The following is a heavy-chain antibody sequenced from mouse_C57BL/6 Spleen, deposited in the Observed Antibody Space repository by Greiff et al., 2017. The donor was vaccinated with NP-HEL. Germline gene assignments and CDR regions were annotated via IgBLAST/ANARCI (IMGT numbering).Heavy chain of an antibody. CDR2: ISYDGSN. V-gene: IGHV3-6*01. J-gene: IGHJ3*01. CDR1: GYSITSGYY. Sequence: DVKLQESGPGLVKPSQSLSLTCSVTGYSITSGYYWNWIRQFPGNKLEWMGYISYDGSNNYNPSLKNRISITRDTSKNQFFLKLNSVTTEDTATYYCARDLGSFAYWGQGTLVTVSA. D-gene: IGHD3-1*01. CDR3: ARDLGSFAY.